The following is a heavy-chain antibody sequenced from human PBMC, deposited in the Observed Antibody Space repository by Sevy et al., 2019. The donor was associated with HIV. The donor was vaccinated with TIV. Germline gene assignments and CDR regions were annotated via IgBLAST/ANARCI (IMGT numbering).Heavy chain of an antibody. CDR2: IYSGGST. CDR3: ARDHDYGDYYFDY. J-gene: IGHJ4*02. Sequence: GGSLRLSCAASGFTVSSNYMSWVRQAPGKGLEWVSVIYSGGSTYYADSVKGRFTISRDNSKNTLYLHMNSLRAEDTAVYYCARDHDYGDYYFDYWGQGTLVTVSS. V-gene: IGHV3-53*01. CDR1: GFTVSSNY. D-gene: IGHD4-17*01.